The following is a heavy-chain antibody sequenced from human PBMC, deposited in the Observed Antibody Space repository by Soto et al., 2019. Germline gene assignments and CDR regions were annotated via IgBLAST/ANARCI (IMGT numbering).Heavy chain of an antibody. CDR3: ERVVVVPAAGIDY. V-gene: IGHV3-21*01. CDR1: GFTFSSNS. CDR2: ISSSSSYI. Sequence: EVQLVESGGGLVKPGGSLRLSCAASGFTFSSNSMNWVRQAPGKGLEWVSSISSSSSYIYYADSVKGRFTISRDNAKNSLYLQMNSLRAEDTAVYYCERVVVVPAAGIDYWGQGTLVTVSS. D-gene: IGHD2-2*01. J-gene: IGHJ4*02.